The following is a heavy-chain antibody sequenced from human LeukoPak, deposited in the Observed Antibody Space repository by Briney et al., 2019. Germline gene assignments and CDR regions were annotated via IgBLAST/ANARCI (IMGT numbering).Heavy chain of an antibody. CDR1: GYTFTEHF. CDR2: IHPASANT. J-gene: IGHJ4*02. D-gene: IGHD1-7*01. Sequence: ASVRVSCKASGYTFTEHFIHWVRQAPGQGLQYMGWIHPASANTVYAQMFHGRVTLTRDTPATTTYMELSGLRSDDTAVYYCARDLRPANLWGQGTLVTVSS. V-gene: IGHV1-2*02. CDR3: ARDLRPANL.